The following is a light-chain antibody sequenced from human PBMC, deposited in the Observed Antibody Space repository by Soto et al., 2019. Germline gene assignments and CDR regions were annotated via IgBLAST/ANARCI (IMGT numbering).Light chain of an antibody. CDR2: AAS. J-gene: IGKJ4*01. CDR1: QTLHNY. Sequence: DLQKAQAPSRVSASFRHRITMTWPASQTLHNYLTWFQQKTGKANKVIIYAASTLQSGVPSRFSGSGSGAEFTLTISSLQPEDFATYYCQQSFSPLLTFGGGTMGDIK. V-gene: IGKV1-39*01. CDR3: QQSFSPLLT.